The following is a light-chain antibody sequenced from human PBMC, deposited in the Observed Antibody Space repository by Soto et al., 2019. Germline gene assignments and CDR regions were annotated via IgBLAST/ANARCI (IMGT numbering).Light chain of an antibody. CDR3: QSYDSSSWV. CDR2: ANT. CDR1: SSNIGAGFH. V-gene: IGLV1-40*01. Sequence: QSVLTQPPSVSGAPGQRVTISCTGSSSNIGAGFHVHWYQQLPGTAPKLIIYANTNRPSGVPDRFSGSKSGTSASLAIVGLEDEDEAYYCCQSYDSSSWVFGGGTKLTVL. J-gene: IGLJ3*02.